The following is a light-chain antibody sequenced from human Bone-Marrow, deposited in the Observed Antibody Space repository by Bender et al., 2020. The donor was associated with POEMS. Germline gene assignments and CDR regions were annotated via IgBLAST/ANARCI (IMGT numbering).Light chain of an antibody. V-gene: IGLV2-23*01. CDR3: CSYADSNTWV. J-gene: IGLJ3*02. CDR2: EGS. Sequence: QSALTQPASVSGSPGQSITISCTGTRSDIVSYYTVSWYQQYPGKAPKLIIYEGSKRPSGISNRFSGSKSGNTPSLTISGLQTEDEADYYYCSYADSNTWVFGGGTKLTVL. CDR1: RSDIVSYYT.